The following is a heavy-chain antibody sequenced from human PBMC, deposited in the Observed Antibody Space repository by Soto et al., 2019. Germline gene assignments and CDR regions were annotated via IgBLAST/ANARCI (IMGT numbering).Heavy chain of an antibody. CDR2: IYSADAT. CDR1: GFTVSRNY. J-gene: IGHJ3*01. Sequence: GGSLRLSCAASGFTVSRNYMSWVRQAPGKGLEWVSLIYSADATYNADSVKDRFIISRDNSKNTLYLQMNSLRAEDTAVYYCARDLTTVTTNGAFDVWGQGTMVTVSS. V-gene: IGHV3-66*01. D-gene: IGHD4-17*01. CDR3: ARDLTTVTTNGAFDV.